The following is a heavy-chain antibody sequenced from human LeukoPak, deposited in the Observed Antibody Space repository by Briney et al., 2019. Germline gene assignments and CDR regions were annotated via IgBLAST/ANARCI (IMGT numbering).Heavy chain of an antibody. CDR2: IIPILGIA. J-gene: IGHJ1*01. CDR1: GGTFSSYA. V-gene: IGHV1-69*04. Sequence: SVKVSCKASGGTFSSYAISWVRQAPGQGLEWMGRIIPILGIANYAQKFQGRVTITADKSTSTAYMELSSLRSEDTAVYYCARGYYYDSSGYLPEYFQHWGQGTLVTVSS. D-gene: IGHD3-22*01. CDR3: ARGYYYDSSGYLPEYFQH.